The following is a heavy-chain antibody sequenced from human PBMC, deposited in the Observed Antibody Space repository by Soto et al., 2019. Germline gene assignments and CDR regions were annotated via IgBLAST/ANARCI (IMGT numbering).Heavy chain of an antibody. CDR3: AKDAYYDILTGYYDYYFDY. V-gene: IGHV3-30*18. CDR2: ISYDGSNK. D-gene: IGHD3-9*01. CDR1: GFTFSSYG. J-gene: IGHJ4*02. Sequence: QVQLVESGGGVVQPGRSLRLSCAASGFTFSSYGMHWVRQAPGKGLEWVAVISYDGSNKYYADSVKGRFTISRDNSKNTLYLQMNSLRAEDTAVYYCAKDAYYDILTGYYDYYFDYWGQGTLVTVSS.